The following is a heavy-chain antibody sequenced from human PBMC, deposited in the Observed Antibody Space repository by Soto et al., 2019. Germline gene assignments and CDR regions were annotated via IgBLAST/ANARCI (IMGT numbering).Heavy chain of an antibody. CDR1: GFTFSDFS. J-gene: IGHJ6*02. CDR3: VKDQVITDIYYYYGMDV. Sequence: QMQLVESGGGVVQPGRSLRLSCAGSGFTFSDFSMHWVRQAPGKGLEWVAFISYDGSKQYYADSVKGRFTISRDNSKNTLYLEMNSLRAEDTAMYHWVKDQVITDIYYYYGMDVWGQGTTVTVSS. V-gene: IGHV3-30*18. CDR2: ISYDGSKQ. D-gene: IGHD3-10*01.